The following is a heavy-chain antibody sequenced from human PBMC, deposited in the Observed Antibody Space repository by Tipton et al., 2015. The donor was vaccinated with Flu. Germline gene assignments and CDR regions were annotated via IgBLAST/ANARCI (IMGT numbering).Heavy chain of an antibody. J-gene: IGHJ4*02. CDR2: VSGGGAIT. V-gene: IGHV3-23*01. CDR3: AKVIPELVAGLDY. D-gene: IGHD6-19*01. CDR1: GFTFSRYA. Sequence: LRLSCAASGFTFSRYAMSWVRQAPGKGLEWVSAVSGGGAITYFADSVKGRFTISRDNSKNTLYLQMHSLRAEDTAVYYCAKVIPELVAGLDYWGQGTLVTVSS.